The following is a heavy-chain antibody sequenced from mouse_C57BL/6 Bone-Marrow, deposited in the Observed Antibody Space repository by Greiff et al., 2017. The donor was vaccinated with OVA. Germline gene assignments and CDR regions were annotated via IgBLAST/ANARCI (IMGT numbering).Heavy chain of an antibody. CDR2: SRNKANDYTT. D-gene: IGHD5-5*01. CDR3: ARDGHYLGYFDV. CDR1: GFTFSDFY. V-gene: IGHV7-1*01. Sequence: EVKVVESGGGLVQSGRSLRLSCATSGFTFSDFYMEWVRQAPGKGLEWIAASRNKANDYTTEYSASVKGRFIVSRDTSQSILYLQMNALRAEDTAIYYCARDGHYLGYFDVWGTGTTVTVSS. J-gene: IGHJ1*03.